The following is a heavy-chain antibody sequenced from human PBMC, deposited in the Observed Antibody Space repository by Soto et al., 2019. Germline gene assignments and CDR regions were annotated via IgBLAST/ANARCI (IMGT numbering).Heavy chain of an antibody. CDR3: ATILGNSTTWYLNGMDV. J-gene: IGHJ6*02. CDR2: IIPIFDTT. V-gene: IGHV1-69*01. CDR1: GGTFGSNA. D-gene: IGHD6-13*01. Sequence: QVQLVQSGAEVKKPGSSVKVSCKASGGTFGSNALSWVRQAPGQGLEWMGGIIPIFDTTHYAQNFQGRVTITADEYTSTAYRALSSLRSEETAVYYCATILGNSTTWYLNGMDVWGQGTPVTVSS.